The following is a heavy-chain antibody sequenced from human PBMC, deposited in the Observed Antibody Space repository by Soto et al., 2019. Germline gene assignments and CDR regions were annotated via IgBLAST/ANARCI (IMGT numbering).Heavy chain of an antibody. CDR2: INPNTGVS. D-gene: IGHD3-22*01. CDR3: ARAFPSYDSSGHY. CDR1: GYTFTGYY. V-gene: IGHV1-2*02. Sequence: QVQLVQSGAEVKKPGASVKVSCKASGYTFTGYYIHWVRQAPGQGLEWIGWINPNTGVSKFSQKVQGRVTMTRDTSISTGYMELSSLRSDDTAVYYCARAFPSYDSSGHYWGQGTLVTVSS. J-gene: IGHJ4*02.